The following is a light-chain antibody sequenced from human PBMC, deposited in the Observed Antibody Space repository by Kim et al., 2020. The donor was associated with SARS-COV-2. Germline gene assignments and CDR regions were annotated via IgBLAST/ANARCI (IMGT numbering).Light chain of an antibody. J-gene: IGKJ1*01. CDR3: QQSNDWPPLT. CDR1: QTINKK. CDR2: DAT. Sequence: SPEETATLSSRASQTINKKLVWYQTTPGQAPRLLIYDATTRATGVPARFIGSGSETDFTLTISSLQSEDFAVYYWQQSNDWPPLTFGQGTKGDIK. V-gene: IGKV3-15*01.